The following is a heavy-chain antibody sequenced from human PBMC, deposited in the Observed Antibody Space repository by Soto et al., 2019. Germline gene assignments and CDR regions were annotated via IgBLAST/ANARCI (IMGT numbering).Heavy chain of an antibody. CDR1: GFIFKMYW. J-gene: IGHJ4*02. CDR2: IYNDGTYS. D-gene: IGHD3-10*01. CDR3: TRGPRPISTGTGAY. Sequence: GSLRLSCAASGFIFKMYWMHWVRQSPGKGLVWISRIYNDGTYSDYADSVRGRFTISRDNVNDTLYLQMNNLRAEDSGLYYCTRGPRPISTGTGAYWGQGTPVTVYS. V-gene: IGHV3-74*01.